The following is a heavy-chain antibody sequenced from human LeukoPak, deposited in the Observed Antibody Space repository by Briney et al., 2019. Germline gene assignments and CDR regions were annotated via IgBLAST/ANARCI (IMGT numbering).Heavy chain of an antibody. J-gene: IGHJ4*02. CDR1: GFTFSDYW. V-gene: IGHV3-74*01. CDR2: IISDGSSV. Sequence: PGGSLRLSCIASGFTFSDYWMHWVRQAPGKGPVWVSRIISDGSSVSYVDSVKGRFTISRDNSKNTLYLQMNSLRAEDTAVYYCAREYQDSSGWSFDYWGQGTLVTVSS. D-gene: IGHD6-19*01. CDR3: AREYQDSSGWSFDY.